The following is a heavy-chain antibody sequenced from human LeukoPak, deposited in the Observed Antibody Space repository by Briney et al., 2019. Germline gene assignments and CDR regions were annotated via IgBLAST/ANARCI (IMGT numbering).Heavy chain of an antibody. J-gene: IGHJ5*02. D-gene: IGHD3-3*01. CDR3: ARLWSEGNWENWFDP. Sequence: SETLSLTCTVSGFSISSYYWSWIRQPPGKGLEWIGYIYYSGNTNYNPSLKSRVTISLDTSKNHFSLKLSSVTAADTAVYYCARLWSEGNWENWFDPWGQGTLVTVSS. CDR1: GFSISSYY. V-gene: IGHV4-59*01. CDR2: IYYSGNT.